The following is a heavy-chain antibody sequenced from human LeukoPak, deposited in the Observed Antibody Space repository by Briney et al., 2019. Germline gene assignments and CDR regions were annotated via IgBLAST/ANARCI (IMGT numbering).Heavy chain of an antibody. CDR1: GFTFDDYA. CDR2: ISWNSGSI. D-gene: IGHD4-17*01. Sequence: PGRSLRLSCAASGFTFDDYAMHWVRQAPGKGLEWVSGISWNSGSIDYADSVKGRFIISRDNAKNSLYLQMNSLRAEDTALYYCVKESGLTTGFFDYWGQGTLVTVSS. V-gene: IGHV3-9*01. CDR3: VKESGLTTGFFDY. J-gene: IGHJ4*02.